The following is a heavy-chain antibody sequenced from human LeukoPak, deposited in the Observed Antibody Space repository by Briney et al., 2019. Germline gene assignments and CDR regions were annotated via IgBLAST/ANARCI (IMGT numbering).Heavy chain of an antibody. V-gene: IGHV3-23*01. D-gene: IGHD6-6*01. CDR3: ARGGRSKYSNSSGDY. CDR2: ISGSGGST. Sequence: GGSLRLSCAASGFTFSSYAMSWVRQAPGKGLEWVSAISGSGGSTYYADSVKGRFTISRDNSKNTLYLQMNSLRAEDTAVYYCARGGRSKYSNSSGDYWGQGTLVTVSS. J-gene: IGHJ4*02. CDR1: GFTFSSYA.